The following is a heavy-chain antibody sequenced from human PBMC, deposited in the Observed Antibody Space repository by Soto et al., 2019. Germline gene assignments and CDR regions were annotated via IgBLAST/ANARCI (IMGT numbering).Heavy chain of an antibody. CDR3: ARGLDCYDSSGYSNYYGMDV. V-gene: IGHV4-30-4*01. CDR1: GGSISSGDYY. CDR2: IYYSGST. J-gene: IGHJ6*02. Sequence: QVQLQESGPGLVKPSQTLSLTCTVSGGSISSGDYYWSWIRQPPGKGLEWIGYIYYSGSTYYNPSLKSRVTISVDTSKNQFSLKLSSVTAADTAVYYCARGLDCYDSSGYSNYYGMDVWGQGTTVTVSS. D-gene: IGHD3-22*01.